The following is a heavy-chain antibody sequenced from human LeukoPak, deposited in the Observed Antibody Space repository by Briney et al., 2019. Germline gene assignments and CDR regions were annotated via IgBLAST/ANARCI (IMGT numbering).Heavy chain of an antibody. CDR1: GFTFSSYA. D-gene: IGHD3-22*01. J-gene: IGHJ4*02. CDR3: ASQTFYYYDSSDAGPFDY. CDR2: ISYDGSNK. Sequence: PGGSLRLSCAASGFTFSSYAMHWVRQAPGKGLEWVAVISYDGSNKYYADSVKGRFTISRDNSKNTLYLQMNSLRAEDTAVYYCASQTFYYYDSSDAGPFDYWGQGTLVTVSS. V-gene: IGHV3-30-3*01.